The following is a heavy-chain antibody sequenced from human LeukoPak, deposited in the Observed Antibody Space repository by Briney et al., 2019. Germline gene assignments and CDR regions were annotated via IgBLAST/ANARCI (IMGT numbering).Heavy chain of an antibody. V-gene: IGHV3-23*01. J-gene: IGHJ6*03. CDR2: IGGSGSSA. Sequence: PGGSLRLSCAASGFTFSNYGMDWVRQAPGKGLEWVADIGGSGSSAFYADSVKGRFTISRDNAKSTLYVEMHSLRVEDTAVYFCAKLADFWSGYYSSFYYYYMDVWGKGTAVTVSS. CDR1: GFTFSNYG. CDR3: AKLADFWSGYYSSFYYYYMDV. D-gene: IGHD3-3*01.